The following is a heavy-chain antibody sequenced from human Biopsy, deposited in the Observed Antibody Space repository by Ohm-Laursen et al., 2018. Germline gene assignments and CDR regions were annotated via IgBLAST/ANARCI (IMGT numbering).Heavy chain of an antibody. Sequence: GTLSLTCTVSGGSVSSNVAYWAWIHQPPGKGLESIGSIFYSGITYYNPSLQSRVTMSVDTSKNQFSLNLTSVTAADTAVYYCARHPTGFWFDPWGQGTLVIVSS. CDR3: ARHPTGFWFDP. CDR2: IFYSGIT. V-gene: IGHV4-39*01. J-gene: IGHJ5*02. CDR1: GGSVSSNVAY.